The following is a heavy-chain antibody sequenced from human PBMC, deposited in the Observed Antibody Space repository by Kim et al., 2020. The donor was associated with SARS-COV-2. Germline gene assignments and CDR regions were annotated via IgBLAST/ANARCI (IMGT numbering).Heavy chain of an antibody. Sequence: ASVKVSCKTSGYTFTNLDINWVRQAPGQGLEWMGWVSPHSGNTGYAKKFQDRVTMTSNSSIRTAYMELSSLRPDDTAVYYCARGGLELLPDYWGQGTLLT. CDR1: GYTFTNLD. J-gene: IGHJ4*02. V-gene: IGHV1-8*01. CDR3: ARGGLELLPDY. D-gene: IGHD1-7*01. CDR2: VSPHSGNT.